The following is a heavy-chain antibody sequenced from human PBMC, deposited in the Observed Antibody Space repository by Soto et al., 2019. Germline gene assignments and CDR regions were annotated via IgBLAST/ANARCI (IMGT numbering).Heavy chain of an antibody. Sequence: SETLSLTCAVYGGSFIGYYRSWIRQPPGQGLEWIGEINHRGSTNYNPSPKSRVTISADTSKNQFSLKLSSVTAADTAVYYCARVANLYYYYYYGMDVWGQGTTVTVSS. D-gene: IGHD5-12*01. CDR2: INHRGST. J-gene: IGHJ6*02. CDR1: GGSFIGYY. CDR3: ARVANLYYYYYYGMDV. V-gene: IGHV4-34*01.